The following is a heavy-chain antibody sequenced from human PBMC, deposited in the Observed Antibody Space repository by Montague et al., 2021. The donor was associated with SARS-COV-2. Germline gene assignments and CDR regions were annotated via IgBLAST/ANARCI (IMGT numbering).Heavy chain of an antibody. J-gene: IGHJ4*02. CDR1: GFSLSTRTVG. Sequence: PALVKPTQTLTLTCTFSGFSLSTRTVGVGWIRQPPGKALEWLAPIYWDDDKRYSPSLKSRLTITKVTSKNQMVLTMTNMDPVDTATYYCAHRLPAVAAFDYWGQGTLVTVSS. V-gene: IGHV2-5*02. CDR2: IYWDDDK. CDR3: AHRLPAVAAFDY. D-gene: IGHD6-6*01.